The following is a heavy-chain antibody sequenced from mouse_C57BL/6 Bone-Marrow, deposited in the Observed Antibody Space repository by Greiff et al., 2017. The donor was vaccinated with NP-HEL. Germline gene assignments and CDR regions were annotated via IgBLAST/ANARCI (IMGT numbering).Heavy chain of an antibody. CDR2: IYPGGGYT. J-gene: IGHJ1*03. D-gene: IGHD1-1*01. CDR3: ARSTTVVARGYFDV. CDR1: GYTFTNYW. V-gene: IGHV1-63*01. Sequence: VKLVESGAELVRPGTSVKMSCKASGYTFTNYWIGWAKQRPGHGLEWIGDIYPGGGYTNYNEKFKGKATLTADKSSSTAYMQFSSLTSEDSAIYYCARSTTVVARGYFDVWGTGTTVTVSS.